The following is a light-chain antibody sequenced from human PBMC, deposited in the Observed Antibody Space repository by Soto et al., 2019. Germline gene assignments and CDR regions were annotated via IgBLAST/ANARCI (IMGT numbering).Light chain of an antibody. Sequence: QSVLTQSPSASGTPGQRVTISCSGRSSNIGSNTVNWYRQLPGTAPKLLIYSNNQRPSGVPARFSGSKSGTSASLAISGLQSEDEADSYCSAWDDALNGVLFGGGTKLTVL. V-gene: IGLV1-44*01. J-gene: IGLJ2*01. CDR2: SNN. CDR3: SAWDDALNGVL. CDR1: SSNIGSNT.